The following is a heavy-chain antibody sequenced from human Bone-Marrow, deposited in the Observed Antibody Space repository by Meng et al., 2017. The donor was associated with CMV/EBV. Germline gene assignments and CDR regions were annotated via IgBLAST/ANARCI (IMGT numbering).Heavy chain of an antibody. Sequence: SVKVSCKASGGTFSSYAISWVRQAPGQGLEWMGGIIPILGIANYAQKFQGRVTITADKSTSTAYMELSSLRSDDTAVYYCARELVGATRAYFDYWCQGTLVTVSS. V-gene: IGHV1-69*10. J-gene: IGHJ4*02. CDR2: IIPILGIA. D-gene: IGHD1-26*01. CDR1: GGTFSSYA. CDR3: ARELVGATRAYFDY.